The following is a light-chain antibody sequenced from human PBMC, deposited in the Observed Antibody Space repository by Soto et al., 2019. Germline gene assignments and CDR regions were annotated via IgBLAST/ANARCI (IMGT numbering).Light chain of an antibody. Sequence: DIQMTQSPSSLSASVGDRVTITCRASQGISSFLAWFQQKPGKAPKSLIYDASTLQSGVSSRFSGSGSDTHFTFTISSLQPEDFATYYCQQYHSYPASFGQGTKVEIK. CDR3: QQYHSYPAS. CDR2: DAS. V-gene: IGKV1-16*01. J-gene: IGKJ1*01. CDR1: QGISSF.